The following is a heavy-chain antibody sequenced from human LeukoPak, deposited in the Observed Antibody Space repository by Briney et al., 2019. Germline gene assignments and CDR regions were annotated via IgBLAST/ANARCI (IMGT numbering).Heavy chain of an antibody. CDR1: GFTFSSYS. Sequence: GGSLRLSCAASGFTFSSYSMNWVRQAPGKGLEWVSSISSDSNYIFYADSVQGRFTISRDNAENSLFLQMNSLRAEDTAVYYCSRYSSTWHGVDVWGQGTTVTVSS. V-gene: IGHV3-21*01. J-gene: IGHJ6*02. D-gene: IGHD6-19*01. CDR2: ISSDSNYI. CDR3: SRYSSTWHGVDV.